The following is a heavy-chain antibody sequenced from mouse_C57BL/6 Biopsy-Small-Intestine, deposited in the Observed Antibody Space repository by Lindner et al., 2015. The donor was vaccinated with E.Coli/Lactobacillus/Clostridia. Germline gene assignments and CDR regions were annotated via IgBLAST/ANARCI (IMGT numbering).Heavy chain of an antibody. CDR2: INPNYGTT. V-gene: IGHV1-39*01. CDR3: ASGRYDYGWFAY. CDR1: GYSFTDYN. Sequence: QLQESGPELVKPGASVKISCEASGYSFTDYNMNWVKQSNGKSLEWIGVINPNYGTTNYNQKFKGKATLTIAQSSSTAYMQLNSLTSEDSAVYYCASGRYDYGWFAYWGQGTLVTVSA. D-gene: IGHD2-4*01. J-gene: IGHJ3*01.